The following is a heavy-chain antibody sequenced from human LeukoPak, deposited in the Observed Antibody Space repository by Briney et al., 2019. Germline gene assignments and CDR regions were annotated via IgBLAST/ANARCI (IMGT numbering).Heavy chain of an antibody. J-gene: IGHJ4*02. D-gene: IGHD6-13*01. V-gene: IGHV4-61*01. CDR1: GGSFSSGSYY. CDR3: AKNAGYSSSWIDY. CDR2: IYYSGST. Sequence: SETLSLTCTVSGGSFSSGSYYWRWLRQPPGKGLEWIGYIYYSGSTNYNPSLKSRVTISVDTSKNQFSLKLSSVTAADTAVYYCAKNAGYSSSWIDYWGQGTLVTVSS.